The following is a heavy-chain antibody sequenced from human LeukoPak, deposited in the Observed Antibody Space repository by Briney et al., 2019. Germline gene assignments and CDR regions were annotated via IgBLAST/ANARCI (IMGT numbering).Heavy chain of an antibody. Sequence: GGSLRLSCAASGFTFDDYGMSWVRQAPGKGLEWVSGINWNGGSTGYADSVKGRFTISSDNAKNSLYLQMNSLRAEDTALYYCARVLSGSYYGYWGQGTLVTVSS. CDR3: ARVLSGSYYGY. CDR2: INWNGGST. CDR1: GFTFDDYG. J-gene: IGHJ4*02. D-gene: IGHD1-26*01. V-gene: IGHV3-20*04.